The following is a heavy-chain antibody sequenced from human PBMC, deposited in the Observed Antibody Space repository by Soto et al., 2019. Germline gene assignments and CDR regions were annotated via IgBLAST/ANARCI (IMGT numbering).Heavy chain of an antibody. Sequence: QVQLVQSGADMKKPGASVKVSCKASGYTFTHYDINWVRQATGQGIEWMGCMNPNTGNTGFAQKFQDRVTMTRYTSISTAYMELSSLTSEGTALYFCASGGWGPPFDFWGQGTPVTVSS. CDR1: GYTFTHYD. J-gene: IGHJ4*02. D-gene: IGHD3-16*01. CDR3: ASGGWGPPFDF. V-gene: IGHV1-8*01. CDR2: MNPNTGNT.